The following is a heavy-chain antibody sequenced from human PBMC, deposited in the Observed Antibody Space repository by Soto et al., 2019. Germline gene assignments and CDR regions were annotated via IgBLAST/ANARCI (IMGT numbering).Heavy chain of an antibody. Sequence: ASVKVSCKASGYTFSSYVIHWVRQAPGQGLEWMGWINADNGKTKYSQKFQGRLTITRDTSTSTAYMELSSLRSEDTAVYYCAREFPSLSSSWREYFQHWGQGTLVTVSS. CDR3: AREFPSLSSSWREYFQH. CDR1: GYTFSSYV. CDR2: INADNGKT. J-gene: IGHJ1*01. V-gene: IGHV1-3*01. D-gene: IGHD6-13*01.